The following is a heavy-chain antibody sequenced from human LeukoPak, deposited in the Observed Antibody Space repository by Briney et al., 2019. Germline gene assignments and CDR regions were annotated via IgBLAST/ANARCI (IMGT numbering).Heavy chain of an antibody. CDR2: ISSSSSYI. J-gene: IGHJ4*02. D-gene: IGHD3-22*01. V-gene: IGHV3-21*04. CDR1: GFTFSSYS. Sequence: GGSLRLSCAASGFTFSSYSMNWVRQAPGKGLEWVSSISSSSSYIYYADSVKGRFTISRDNSKNTLYLQMNSLRAEDTAVYYCARTRFSAMYYYDSSGYYFDYWGQGTLVTVSS. CDR3: ARTRFSAMYYYDSSGYYFDY.